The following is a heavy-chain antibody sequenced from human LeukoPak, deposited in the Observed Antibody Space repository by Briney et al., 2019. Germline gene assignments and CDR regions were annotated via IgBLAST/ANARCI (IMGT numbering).Heavy chain of an antibody. J-gene: IGHJ6*03. D-gene: IGHD6-13*01. Sequence: TSQTLSLTCTVSGDSVNSGAYYWSWIRQPAGKEPEWIGRIYPLETTNYNPSLKSRVAISVDTSKNQFSLQLNSVTPEDTAVYFCARDDLQLVRRLGGTTEYYYYYYMDVWGKGTTVTVSS. CDR1: GDSVNSGAYY. CDR3: ARDDLQLVRRLGGTTEYYYYYYMDV. V-gene: IGHV4-61*02. CDR2: IYPLETT.